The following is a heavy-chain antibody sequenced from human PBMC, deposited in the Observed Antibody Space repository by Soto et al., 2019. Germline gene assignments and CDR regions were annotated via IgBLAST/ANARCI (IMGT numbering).Heavy chain of an antibody. CDR3: PRLGGYVSVGYYDLWDS. CDR1: DGSMNSDSSY. D-gene: IGHD3-22*01. Sequence: SETRSRTCRVSDGSMNSDSSYWGWIRQPPGKGLEWIGVINHSGSTYHNLSLRGRVTMSVDASRNQFSLKLTSMTAADTPVYYCPRLGGYVSVGYYDLWDSWGQRTLVTVSS. V-gene: IGHV4-39*01. CDR2: INHSGST. J-gene: IGHJ4*02.